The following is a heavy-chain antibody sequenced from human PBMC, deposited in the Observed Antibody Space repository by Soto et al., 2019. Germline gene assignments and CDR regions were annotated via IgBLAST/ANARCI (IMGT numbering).Heavy chain of an antibody. CDR2: IIPIFGTA. V-gene: IGHV1-69*13. CDR1: GGTFSSYA. D-gene: IGHD6-6*01. J-gene: IGHJ6*04. CDR3: ARVAIAASYYGMDV. Sequence: RASVKVSCKASGGTFSSYAISWVRQAPGQGLEWMGGIIPIFGTANYAQKFQGRVTITADESTSTAYMELSSLRSEDTAVYYCARVAIAASYYGMDVWGKGTTVTVSS.